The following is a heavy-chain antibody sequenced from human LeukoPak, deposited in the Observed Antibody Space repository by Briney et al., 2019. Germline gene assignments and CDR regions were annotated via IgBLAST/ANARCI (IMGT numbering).Heavy chain of an antibody. J-gene: IGHJ4*02. D-gene: IGHD6-13*01. CDR1: GFTFSSYA. CDR3: ASTSIAAAGLNDY. Sequence: GGSLRLSCAASGFTFSSYAMSWVRQAPGKGLEWVSAISGSGGSTHYADSVKGRFTISRDNSKNTLYLQMNSLRAEDTAVYYCASTSIAAAGLNDYWGQGTLVTVSS. CDR2: ISGSGGST. V-gene: IGHV3-23*01.